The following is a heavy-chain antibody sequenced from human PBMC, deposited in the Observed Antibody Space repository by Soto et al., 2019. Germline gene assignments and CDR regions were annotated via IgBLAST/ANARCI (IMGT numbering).Heavy chain of an antibody. D-gene: IGHD2-2*01. Sequence: SETLSLTCTVSGGSISSSSYYWGWIRQPPGKGLEWIGSIYYSGSTYYNPSLKSRVTISVDTSKNQFSLKLSSVTAADTAVYYCAKRGVFPLGYCSSTSCPYYFDYWGQGTLVTVSS. CDR1: GGSISSSSYY. CDR3: AKRGVFPLGYCSSTSCPYYFDY. V-gene: IGHV4-39*01. CDR2: IYYSGST. J-gene: IGHJ4*02.